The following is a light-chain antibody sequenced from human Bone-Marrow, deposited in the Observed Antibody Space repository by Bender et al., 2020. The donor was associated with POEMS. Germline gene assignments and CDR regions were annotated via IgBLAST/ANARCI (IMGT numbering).Light chain of an antibody. CDR1: SSDVGYYNY. CDR3: FSYAGASTFV. V-gene: IGLV2-23*02. Sequence: QSALTQPASVSGSPGQSITISCTGTSSDVGYYNYVSWYQRHPGKAPKLIISDVSYRPSGVSHRFSASKSGNTASLTISGLQTEDEADYYCFSYAGASTFVFGTGTTVTVL. CDR2: DVS. J-gene: IGLJ1*01.